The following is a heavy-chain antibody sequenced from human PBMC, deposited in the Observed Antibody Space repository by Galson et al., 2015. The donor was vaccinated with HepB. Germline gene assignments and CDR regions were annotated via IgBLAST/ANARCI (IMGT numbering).Heavy chain of an antibody. J-gene: IGHJ3*02. CDR3: VRERADSSGFYIAASDI. CDR1: GFIFSTYS. CDR2: ISSSSSYL. V-gene: IGHV3-21*01. Sequence: SLRLSCAASGFIFSTYSMHWVRQAPGKGLEWVSSISSSSSYLYYADSVKGRFTISRDNAENSLYLQMNSLRAEDTAVYYCVRERADSSGFYIAASDIWGQGTMVTVSS. D-gene: IGHD6-19*01.